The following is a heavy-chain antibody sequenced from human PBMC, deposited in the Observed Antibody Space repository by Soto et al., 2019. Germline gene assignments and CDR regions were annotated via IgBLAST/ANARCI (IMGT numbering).Heavy chain of an antibody. D-gene: IGHD2-2*01. CDR2: ISGSGGST. J-gene: IGHJ4*02. V-gene: IGHV3-23*01. Sequence: GGSLSLSCAASGFTFSSYAMSWVRQAPGKGLEWVSAISGSGGSTYYADSVKGRFTISRDNSKNTLYLQMNSLRAEDTAVYYCARNRGSTSSRRYSNISRPFDYWGQGTLVTVSS. CDR3: ARNRGSTSSRRYSNISRPFDY. CDR1: GFTFSSYA.